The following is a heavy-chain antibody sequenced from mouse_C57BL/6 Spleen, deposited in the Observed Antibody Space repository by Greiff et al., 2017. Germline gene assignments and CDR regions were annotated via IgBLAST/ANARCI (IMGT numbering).Heavy chain of an antibody. CDR1: GYTFTSYD. J-gene: IGHJ1*03. V-gene: IGHV1-85*01. CDR2: IYPRDGST. CDR3: ARKESDWYFDV. Sequence: VQLQQPGPELVKPGASVKLSCKASGYTFTSYDINWVKQRPGQGLEWIGWIYPRDGSTKYNEKFKGKATLTVDTSSSTAYMELDSLTSEDSAVYFCARKESDWYFDVWGTGTTVTVSS.